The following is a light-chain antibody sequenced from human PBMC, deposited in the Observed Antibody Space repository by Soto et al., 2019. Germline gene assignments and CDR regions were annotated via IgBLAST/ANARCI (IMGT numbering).Light chain of an antibody. CDR1: SSNIGANP. CDR3: EALDYSLESAV. J-gene: IGLJ2*01. V-gene: IGLV1-44*01. CDR2: NND. Sequence: QSVLTQPPSASGTPGQRVTISCSGSSSNIGANPINWYQQLPGTAPKLLIYNNDQRPSGVPDRFSASKPGTSAPLAISGLQSEDEDDYYCEALDYSLESAVLGGGTKVTVL.